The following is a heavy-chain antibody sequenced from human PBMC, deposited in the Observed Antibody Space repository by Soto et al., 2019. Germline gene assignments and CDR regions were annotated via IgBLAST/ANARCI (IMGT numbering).Heavy chain of an antibody. CDR1: GGFLSESY. V-gene: IGHV4-34*01. D-gene: IGHD3-16*01. Sequence: SETLSLTCAAYGGFLSESYWTWIRQPPGKGLEWIGEINHVGGTNYNSSLKSRVTMSVDMSQNQLSLRLISVNAADTAMYFCVRIRYQLPSSVLWLDPWGQGTPVTVS. CDR3: VRIRYQLPSSVLWLDP. J-gene: IGHJ5*02. CDR2: INHVGGT.